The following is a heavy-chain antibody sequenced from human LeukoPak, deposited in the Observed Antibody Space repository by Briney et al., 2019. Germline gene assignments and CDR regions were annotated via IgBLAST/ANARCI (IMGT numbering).Heavy chain of an antibody. V-gene: IGHV3-23*01. J-gene: IGHJ4*02. Sequence: GGSLRLSCAASGFTFSSYAMSWVGQAPGKGRGWVSAISGSGGSTYYADSVKGRFTISRDNSKNTLYLQMNSLRAEDTAVYYCAKVAYYYGSGSYVDYWGQGTLVTVSS. CDR3: AKVAYYYGSGSYVDY. D-gene: IGHD3-10*01. CDR2: ISGSGGST. CDR1: GFTFSSYA.